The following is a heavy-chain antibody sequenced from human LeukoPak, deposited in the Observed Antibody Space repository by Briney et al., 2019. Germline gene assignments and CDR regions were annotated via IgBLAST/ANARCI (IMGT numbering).Heavy chain of an antibody. V-gene: IGHV3-23*01. Sequence: GGSLRLSCAASGFTFSSYAMSWVRQAPGKGLEWVSAISGSGGSTYYADSVKGRFTISRDNSKNTLYLQMNSLRAEDTAVYYCAKDWWYRPAAGSLDVWGQGTTITVSS. J-gene: IGHJ6*02. CDR3: AKDWWYRPAAGSLDV. CDR1: GFTFSSYA. D-gene: IGHD2-2*01. CDR2: ISGSGGST.